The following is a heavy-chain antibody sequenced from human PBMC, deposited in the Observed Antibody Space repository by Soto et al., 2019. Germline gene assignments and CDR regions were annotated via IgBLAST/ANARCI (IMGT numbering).Heavy chain of an antibody. CDR2: INPSGGST. D-gene: IGHD6-13*01. V-gene: IGHV1-46*01. CDR3: ASAPPYSSSWYYYGMDV. J-gene: IGHJ6*04. Sequence: ASVKVSCKASGYTFTSYYMHWVRQAPGQGLEWMGIINPSGGSTSYAQKFQGRVTMTRDTSTSTVYMELSSLRSEDTAVYYCASAPPYSSSWYYYGMDVWGKGTTVTVSS. CDR1: GYTFTSYY.